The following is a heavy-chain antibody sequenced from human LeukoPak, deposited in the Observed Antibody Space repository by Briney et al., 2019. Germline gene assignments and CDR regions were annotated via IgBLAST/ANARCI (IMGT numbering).Heavy chain of an antibody. D-gene: IGHD2-21*01. CDR1: GGSISSHY. CDR3: ARALAYCGGDCYDY. Sequence: SETLSLTCTVSGGSISSHYWSWIRQPPGKGLEWIGYIYYSGSTNYNPSLKSRVTISVDTSKNQFSLKLSSVTAADTAVYYCARALAYCGGDCYDYGGQGTLVTVSS. CDR2: IYYSGST. J-gene: IGHJ4*02. V-gene: IGHV4-59*11.